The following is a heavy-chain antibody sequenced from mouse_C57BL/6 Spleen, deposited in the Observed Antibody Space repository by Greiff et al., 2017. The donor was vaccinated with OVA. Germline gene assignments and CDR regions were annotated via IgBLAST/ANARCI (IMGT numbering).Heavy chain of an antibody. CDR1: GYTFTSYW. CDR3: TPGNYDVLFAY. V-gene: IGHV1-5*01. J-gene: IGHJ3*01. D-gene: IGHD2-1*01. CDR2: IYPGNSDT. Sequence: VQLQQSGPVLARPGASVKMSCKTSGYTFTSYWMHWVKQRPGQGLEWIGAIYPGNSDTSYNQKFKGKAKLTAVTSASTAYMELSSLTNEDSAVYYCTPGNYDVLFAYWGQGTLVTVSA.